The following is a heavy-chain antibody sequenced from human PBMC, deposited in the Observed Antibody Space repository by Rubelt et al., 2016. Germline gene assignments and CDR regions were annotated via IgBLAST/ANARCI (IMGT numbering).Heavy chain of an antibody. J-gene: IGHJ4*02. CDR1: GGSISSRSYY. CDR3: AGGYYDSRGYYGALGY. CDR2: IYYSGST. Sequence: QLQLQESGPGLVKPSETLSLTCTVSGGSISSRSYYWGWIRQPPGKGLEWVGNIYYSGSTYYNPSLKSRVTVSVATSKNQFARELRSVTAADTAGYACAGGYYDSRGYYGALGYGGQGTLVTVSS. V-gene: IGHV4-39*01. D-gene: IGHD3-22*01.